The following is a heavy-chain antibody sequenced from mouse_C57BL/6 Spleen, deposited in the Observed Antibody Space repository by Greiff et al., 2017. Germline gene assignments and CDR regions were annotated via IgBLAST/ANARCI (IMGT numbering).Heavy chain of an antibody. CDR1: GFTFSSYA. CDR2: ISDGGSYT. J-gene: IGHJ2*01. Sequence: EVQVVESGGGLVKPGGSLKLSCAASGFTFSSYAMSWVRQTPEKRLEWVATISDGGSYTYYPDNVQGRFTISRDNAKNNLYLQMSHLKSEDTAMYYCARAITTVAYFDYWGQGTTLTVSS. CDR3: ARAITTVAYFDY. V-gene: IGHV5-4*01. D-gene: IGHD1-1*01.